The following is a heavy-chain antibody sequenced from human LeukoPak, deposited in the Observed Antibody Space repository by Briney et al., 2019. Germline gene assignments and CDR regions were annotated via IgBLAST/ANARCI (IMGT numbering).Heavy chain of an antibody. CDR3: ARSTYYDFWSGYYSPNPIDY. CDR2: IIPIFGTA. J-gene: IGHJ4*02. D-gene: IGHD3-3*01. V-gene: IGHV1-69*13. Sequence: SVKVSCKASGGTFSSYAISWVRQAPGQGLEWMGGIIPIFGTANYAQKFQGRVTITAGESTSTAYMELSSLRSEDTAVYYCARSTYYDFWSGYYSPNPIDYWGQGTLVTISS. CDR1: GGTFSSYA.